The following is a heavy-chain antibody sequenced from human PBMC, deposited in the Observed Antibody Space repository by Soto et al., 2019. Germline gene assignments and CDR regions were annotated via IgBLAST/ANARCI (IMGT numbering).Heavy chain of an antibody. CDR2: ISGSGGST. CDR1: GFTFSSYA. CDR3: AKDRRGIAAQLFDY. D-gene: IGHD6-13*01. J-gene: IGHJ4*02. V-gene: IGHV3-23*01. Sequence: PGGSLRLSCAASGFTFSSYAMSWVRQAPGKGLEWVSAISGSGGSTCYADSVKGRFTISRDNSKNTLYLQMNSMRAEDTAVSSCAKDRRGIAAQLFDYWGQGTLVTVSS.